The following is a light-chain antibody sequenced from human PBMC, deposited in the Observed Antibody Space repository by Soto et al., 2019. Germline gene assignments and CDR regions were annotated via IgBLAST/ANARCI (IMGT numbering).Light chain of an antibody. CDR3: QQTYSAPGT. J-gene: IGKJ1*01. Sequence: DLQMTQSPSSLSASIGDRVTVTCRPSQNITKFLNWYQEKPGKAPKLLIYVTSNLQNGVPSRFTGSGTGTEFTLTISSLQPDDFATYYCQQTYSAPGTFGQGTRVEV. V-gene: IGKV1-39*01. CDR2: VTS. CDR1: QNITKF.